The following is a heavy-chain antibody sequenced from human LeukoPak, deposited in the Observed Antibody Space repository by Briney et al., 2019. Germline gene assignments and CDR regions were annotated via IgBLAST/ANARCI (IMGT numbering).Heavy chain of an antibody. CDR1: GYTFNTYG. CDR2: ISGYNGKT. V-gene: IGHV1-18*01. Sequence: GASVKVSCKASGYTFNTYGITWVRQAPGQGLEWMGWISGYNGKTKYAQKLQDRVTMTTDTSTSTAYMELRSLRSDDTAVYYCARDRNWGIAAAGPDYWGQGTLVTVSS. J-gene: IGHJ4*02. D-gene: IGHD6-13*01. CDR3: ARDRNWGIAAAGPDY.